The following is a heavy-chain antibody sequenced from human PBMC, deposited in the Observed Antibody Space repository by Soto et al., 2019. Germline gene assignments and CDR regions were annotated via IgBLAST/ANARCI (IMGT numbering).Heavy chain of an antibody. CDR3: ARGRSAFGD. J-gene: IGHJ4*02. Sequence: QVQLVQSGAEVKKPGASVKVSCTASGYTFTHYAIHWVRHAPGQRLEWMGFINAGSGNTKYSQTFQGRLTFTKDTAASTPYIDPSNLRAEYTAIKYGARGRSAFGDWGQGTLVTVSS. CDR1: GYTFTHYA. CDR2: INAGSGNT. D-gene: IGHD3-3*02. V-gene: IGHV1-3*01.